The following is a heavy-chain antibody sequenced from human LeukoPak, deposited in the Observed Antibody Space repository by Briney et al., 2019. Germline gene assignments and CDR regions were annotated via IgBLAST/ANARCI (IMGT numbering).Heavy chain of an antibody. D-gene: IGHD3-3*01. CDR2: IYYSAST. Sequence: SETLSLTCTVSCGSISSSSYYWGWIRQPPGKGLEWIGSIYYSASTYYNPSLESRVTISVDTSKNQFSLKLSSLTAADTAINYCARLRFLRFLEWLVDYWGQGTLVTVSS. CDR1: CGSISSSSYY. V-gene: IGHV4-39*01. CDR3: ARLRFLRFLEWLVDY. J-gene: IGHJ4*02.